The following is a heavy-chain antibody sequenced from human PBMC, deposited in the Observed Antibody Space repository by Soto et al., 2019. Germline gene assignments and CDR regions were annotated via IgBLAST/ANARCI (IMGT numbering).Heavy chain of an antibody. Sequence: QVHLLQSGTELREPGSSVTISCTPSGGTFVSSAFAWVRQAPGGRIEWMGGIIPILGTTKYAEKFMGRLTIRADDSSRTAYLELSTLTVDDTAVYFCAKKNPPGDSNKAWLDPWGQGSLVTVST. CDR1: GGTFVSSA. V-gene: IGHV1-69*01. CDR2: IIPILGTT. CDR3: AKKNPPGDSNKAWLDP. J-gene: IGHJ5*02. D-gene: IGHD2-8*01.